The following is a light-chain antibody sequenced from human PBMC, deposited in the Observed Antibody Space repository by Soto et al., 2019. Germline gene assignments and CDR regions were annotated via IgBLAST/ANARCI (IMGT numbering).Light chain of an antibody. J-gene: IGLJ1*01. V-gene: IGLV1-44*01. CDR2: SNN. CDR1: SSNIGTNT. Sequence: QSVLTQQPSASGTPGQRVTISCSGSSSNIGTNTVNWYQQLPGTAPKLLIYSNNQRPSGVPDRFSGSKSGTSASLAISGLQSEDEADYYCAAWDDSLSGYVFGSGTKVTVL. CDR3: AAWDDSLSGYV.